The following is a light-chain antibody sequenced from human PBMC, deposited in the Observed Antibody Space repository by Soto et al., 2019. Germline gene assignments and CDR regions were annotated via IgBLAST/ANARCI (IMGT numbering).Light chain of an antibody. CDR1: QSVSSSY. CDR2: GAS. CDR3: QKYNNWPRT. Sequence: DIVLTQSPGTLSLSAGDRATLSCRASQSVSSSYLAWYQQKTGQAPRLLIYGASSRATGIPARLSGSGSGTELTLTISSLQSEDFAVYYCQKYNNWPRTCGQGTKVDIK. V-gene: IGKV3D-15*01. J-gene: IGKJ1*01.